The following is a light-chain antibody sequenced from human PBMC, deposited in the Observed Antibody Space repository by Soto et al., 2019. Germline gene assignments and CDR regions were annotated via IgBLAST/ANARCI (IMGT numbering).Light chain of an antibody. Sequence: QSALSPPASVSGSPGQSITISCTGTSSDVGGYNYVSWYQQHPGKAHKRMIYEVNQRPSGVPDRFSGSKSGNTASMTVSGPQAEDEADYYCSSYAGSSNVFGTGTKVTVL. J-gene: IGLJ1*01. CDR2: EVN. CDR1: SSDVGGYNY. V-gene: IGLV2-8*01. CDR3: SSYAGSSNV.